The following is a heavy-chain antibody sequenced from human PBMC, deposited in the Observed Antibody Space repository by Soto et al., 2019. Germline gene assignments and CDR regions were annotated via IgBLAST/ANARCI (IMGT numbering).Heavy chain of an antibody. J-gene: IGHJ6*02. D-gene: IGHD3-10*02. CDR1: GFTFSGDA. CDR3: VRDYVMDV. V-gene: IGHV3-21*01. CDR2: ISTTSTYI. Sequence: PGGSLRLCCAASGFTFSGDAMNWVRQAPGKGLEWVSSISTTSTYIYYADSVKGRFTISRDNANNSLHLQMNSLRAEDTAVCYCVRDYVMDVWGQGTTVTVSS.